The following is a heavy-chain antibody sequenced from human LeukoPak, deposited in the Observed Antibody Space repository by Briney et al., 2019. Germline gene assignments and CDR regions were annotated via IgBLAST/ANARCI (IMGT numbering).Heavy chain of an antibody. CDR2: INTNTGNP. CDR3: ARHSIIAVAGPDFDY. D-gene: IGHD6-19*01. CDR1: GYTFTSYA. V-gene: IGHV7-4-1*02. J-gene: IGHJ4*02. Sequence: ASVKVSFKASGYTFTSYAMNWVRQAPGQGLEWMGWINTNTGNPTYAQGFTGRFVFSLDTSVSTAYLQISSLKAEDTAVYYCARHSIIAVAGPDFDYWGQGTLVTVSS.